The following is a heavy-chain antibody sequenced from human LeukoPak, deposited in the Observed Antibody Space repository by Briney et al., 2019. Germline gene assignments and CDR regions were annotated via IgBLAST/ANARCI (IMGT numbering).Heavy chain of an antibody. CDR1: GFTFSSYS. V-gene: IGHV3-21*01. Sequence: GGSLRLSCAASGFTFSSYSMNWVRQAPGKGLEWVSSISSSSYIYYADSVKGRFTISRDNAKNSLYLQMNSLRAEDTAVYYCAGTSIAARLDDAFDIWGQGTMVTVSS. J-gene: IGHJ3*02. CDR2: ISSSSYI. D-gene: IGHD6-6*01. CDR3: AGTSIAARLDDAFDI.